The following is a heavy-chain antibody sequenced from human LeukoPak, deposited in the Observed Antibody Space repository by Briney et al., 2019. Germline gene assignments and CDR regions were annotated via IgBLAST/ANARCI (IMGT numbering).Heavy chain of an antibody. V-gene: IGHV3-23*01. CDR3: AKRPAVLFTFDY. J-gene: IGHJ4*02. CDR2: ISGNGVTT. Sequence: GGSLRLSCAASGFTVSSNYMSWVRQAPGKGLEWVSTISGNGVTTNYADAVKGRFTISRDNSRDTLDLHMNSLRAEDTAIYYCAKRPAVLFTFDYWGPGALVTVSS. D-gene: IGHD2-2*01. CDR1: GFTVSSNY.